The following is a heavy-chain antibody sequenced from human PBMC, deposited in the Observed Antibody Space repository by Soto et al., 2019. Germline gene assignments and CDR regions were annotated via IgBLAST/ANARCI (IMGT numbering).Heavy chain of an antibody. Sequence: VQLVESGGGLVQPGGSLRLSCAGSGFVFSSYWMHWVRQVPGKGLVWVSRITNDGSSTTYADSVTGRFTISRDNAKNTLYLQMTSLGAEDTAVYYCARGMQGSRYFDLWGRGTLVTVSS. CDR1: GFVFSSYW. V-gene: IGHV3-74*01. CDR3: ARGMQGSRYFDL. CDR2: ITNDGSST. J-gene: IGHJ2*01.